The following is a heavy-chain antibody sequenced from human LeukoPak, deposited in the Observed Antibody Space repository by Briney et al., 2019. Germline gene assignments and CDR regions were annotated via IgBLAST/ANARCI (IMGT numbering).Heavy chain of an antibody. Sequence: GGSLRLSCAASGFTFSSYEMHWVRQAPGKGLEWVSSIYTGGSTYYADAVKGRFTISRDNSKNTVNLQMNSLRAEDTAVYYCARDQASSSSSPYWGQGTLVTVSS. CDR1: GFTFSSYE. CDR2: IYTGGST. D-gene: IGHD2-2*01. CDR3: ARDQASSSSSPY. J-gene: IGHJ4*02. V-gene: IGHV3-66*01.